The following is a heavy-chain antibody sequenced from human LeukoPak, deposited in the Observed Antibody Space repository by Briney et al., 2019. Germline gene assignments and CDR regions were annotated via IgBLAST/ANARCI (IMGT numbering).Heavy chain of an antibody. CDR3: ARGGGYCGGGSCYYGSNWFDP. CDR1: GGSFSGYY. J-gene: IGHJ5*02. CDR2: INHSGST. V-gene: IGHV4-34*01. Sequence: SETLFLTCAVYGGSFSGYYWSWIRQPPGKGLEWIGEINHSGSTNNNPSLKSRVTISVDTSKNQFSLKLSSVTAADTAVYYCARGGGYCGGGSCYYGSNWFDPWGQGTLVTVSS. D-gene: IGHD2-15*01.